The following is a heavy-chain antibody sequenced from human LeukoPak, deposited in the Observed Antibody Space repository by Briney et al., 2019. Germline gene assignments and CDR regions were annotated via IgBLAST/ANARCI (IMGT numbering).Heavy chain of an antibody. CDR2: ITGDGTNI. CDR1: GFTFSNYL. Sequence: PGGSLRLSCAASGFTFSNYLMHWVRQAPGEGLVWVSRITGDGTNIIYADSVEGRFTMSRDNAKKTLYLQMNSLRAGDTAVYYCAADRGGWSYWGQGTLVTVSS. V-gene: IGHV3-74*01. CDR3: AADRGGWSY. D-gene: IGHD6-19*01. J-gene: IGHJ4*02.